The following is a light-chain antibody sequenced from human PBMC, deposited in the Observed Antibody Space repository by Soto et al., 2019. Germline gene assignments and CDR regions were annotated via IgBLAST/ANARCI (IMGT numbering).Light chain of an antibody. CDR3: HQYNNGPTYT. V-gene: IGKV3-15*01. CDR2: GAS. CDR1: QSISSS. J-gene: IGKJ2*01. Sequence: EIVMTQSPATMSVSPGERATLSCRASQSISSSLAWYQQKPGQAPRLLIYGASTRDTVIPARFSGSGSGTEFTLTISSLQSEDFAVYYCHQYNNGPTYTFGQGTKLEIK.